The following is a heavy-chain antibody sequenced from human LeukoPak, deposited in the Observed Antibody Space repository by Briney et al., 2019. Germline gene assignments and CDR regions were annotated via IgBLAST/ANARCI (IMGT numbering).Heavy chain of an antibody. CDR3: ARGRSSGWPARWYFDL. D-gene: IGHD6-19*01. CDR2: IYYSGST. J-gene: IGHJ2*01. Sequence: SETLSLTCTVSGGSISSSSYYWGWIRQPPGKGLEWIGSIYYSGSTYYNPSLKSRVTISVDTSKNQFSLKLSSVTAADTAVYYCARGRSSGWPARWYFDLWGRGTLVTVSS. V-gene: IGHV4-39*01. CDR1: GGSISSSSYY.